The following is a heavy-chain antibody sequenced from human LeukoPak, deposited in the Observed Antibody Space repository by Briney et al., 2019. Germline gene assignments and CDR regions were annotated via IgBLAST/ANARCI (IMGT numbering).Heavy chain of an antibody. CDR2: IYYSGST. J-gene: IGHJ6*02. CDR3: ARHNRPPGDYYGMDV. CDR1: GYSISSGYY. Sequence: PSETRSLTCTVSGYSISSGYYWSWIRQPPGKGLEWIGYIYYSGSTNYNPSLKSRVTVSVDTSKNQFSLKLSSVTAADTAVCYCARHNRPPGDYYGMDVWGQGTTVTVSS. V-gene: IGHV4-59*08.